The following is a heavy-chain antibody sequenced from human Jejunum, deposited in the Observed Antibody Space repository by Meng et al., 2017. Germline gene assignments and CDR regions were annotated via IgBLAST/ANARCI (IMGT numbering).Heavy chain of an antibody. D-gene: IGHD1-14*01. CDR3: ARAIRERYFDS. CDR2: VWPSGAT. V-gene: IGHV4-4*02. CDR1: GVSTTAPFY. Sequence: QVQLKKPGPGLVKPAGPLSLPFTVSGVSTTAPFYWTWIRQAPGKGLEWIGEVWPSGATYYNPSLSSRITISIDTSNNQFSLEVAFLTAADTAVYYCARAIRERYFDSWGQGTLVTVSS. J-gene: IGHJ4*02.